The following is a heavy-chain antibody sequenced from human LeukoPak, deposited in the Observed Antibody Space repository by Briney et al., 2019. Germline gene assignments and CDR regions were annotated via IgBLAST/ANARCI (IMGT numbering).Heavy chain of an antibody. CDR3: ARGRPYSGGYHLDY. CDR1: GDSTSSDRYY. V-gene: IGHV4-39*02. J-gene: IGHJ4*02. D-gene: IGHD1-26*01. Sequence: SETLSLTCTVSGDSTSSDRYYGGWVRQPAGKGLEWIGNIYYSGSTYYNPSLKSRVTMSVDTSKNQFFLKLNSVTAADTAVYYCARGRPYSGGYHLDYWGQGTLVTVSA. CDR2: IYYSGST.